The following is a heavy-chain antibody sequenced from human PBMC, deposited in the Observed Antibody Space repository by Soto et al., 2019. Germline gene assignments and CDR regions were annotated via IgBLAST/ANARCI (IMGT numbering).Heavy chain of an antibody. CDR3: ARDLTTEPYYYFYGMDV. J-gene: IGHJ6*02. Sequence: QVQLVESWGGVVQPVMSLRLSCAASGFTCSSYGTHWVRQAPGKGLEWVAVIWHEVSNKYYATPVQCRFTISRDNSKNTMYLQMHSLRAEDTAVYYCARDLTTEPYYYFYGMDVWGQGATVTVPS. CDR1: GFTCSSYG. D-gene: IGHD3-22*01. V-gene: IGHV3-33*01. CDR2: IWHEVSNK.